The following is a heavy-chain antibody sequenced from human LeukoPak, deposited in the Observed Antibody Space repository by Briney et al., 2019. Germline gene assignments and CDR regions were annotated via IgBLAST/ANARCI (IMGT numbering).Heavy chain of an antibody. Sequence: SETLSLTCAVSGASTTGGYYWTWIRQPPGKGLEWIGYLGNPNYNPSLKSRVTISGDRSKNQFPLKLNSGTPADTAVYYCATYRGGGGGVGYWGQGTLVTVSS. D-gene: IGHD6-19*01. CDR3: ATYRGGGGGVGY. CDR1: GASTTGGYY. J-gene: IGHJ4*02. V-gene: IGHV4-61*08. CDR2: LGNP.